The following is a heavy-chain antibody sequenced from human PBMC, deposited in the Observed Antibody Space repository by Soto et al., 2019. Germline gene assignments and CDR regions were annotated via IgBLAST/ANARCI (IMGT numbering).Heavy chain of an antibody. CDR1: GGSISSGDYY. J-gene: IGHJ2*01. V-gene: IGHV4-30-4*01. CDR2: IYYSGST. Sequence: QVQLQESGPGLVKPSQTLSLTCTVSGGSISSGDYYWSWIRQPPGKGLEWIGYIYYSGSTYYNPXLKSRVTISVXXSXNXXSLKLSSVTAADTAVYYCARDQDRGRTAEDWYFDLWGRGTLVTVSS. CDR3: ARDQDRGRTAEDWYFDL. D-gene: IGHD1-26*01.